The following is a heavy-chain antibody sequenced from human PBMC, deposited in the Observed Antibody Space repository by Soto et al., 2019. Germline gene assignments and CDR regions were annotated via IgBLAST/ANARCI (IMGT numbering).Heavy chain of an antibody. CDR3: ARAVAGNRDAFDI. CDR2: IYYSGST. D-gene: IGHD6-19*01. CDR1: GGSFSGYY. V-gene: IGHV4-59*01. J-gene: IGHJ3*02. Sequence: SETLSLTCAVYGGSFSGYYWSRIRQPPGKGLEWIGYIYYSGSTNYNPSLKSRVTISVDTSKNQFSLKLSSVTAADTAVYYCARAVAGNRDAFDIWGQGTMVTVSS.